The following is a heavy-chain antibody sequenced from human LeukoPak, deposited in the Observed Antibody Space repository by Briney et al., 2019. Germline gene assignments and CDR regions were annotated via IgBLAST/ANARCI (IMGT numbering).Heavy chain of an antibody. J-gene: IGHJ4*02. CDR3: AREYTSTSGRHFDY. D-gene: IGHD6-6*01. CDR1: GGSFSSYY. CDR2: IYSSGST. Sequence: PSETLSLTCTVSGGSFSSYYWTWIRQPAGKRLEWIGRIYSSGSTNYNPSLRSRVTISVDKSKNQFSPNLSSVTAADTGVYYCAREYTSTSGRHFDYWGQGTLVTVPS. V-gene: IGHV4-4*07.